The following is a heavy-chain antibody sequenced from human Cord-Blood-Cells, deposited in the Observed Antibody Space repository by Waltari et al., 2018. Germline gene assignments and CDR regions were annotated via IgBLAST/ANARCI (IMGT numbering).Heavy chain of an antibody. CDR1: GFTFRSYW. Sequence: EVQLVASGGGLVQPGGSLRLSCAASGFTFRSYWMSWVRQAPGKGLEWVDKIKQDGSEKYYVDSVKGRFTISRDNAKNSLYLQMNSLRAEDTAVYYCARVFQLGSHFDYWGQGTLVTVSS. D-gene: IGHD7-27*01. CDR2: IKQDGSEK. J-gene: IGHJ4*02. V-gene: IGHV3-7*01. CDR3: ARVFQLGSHFDY.